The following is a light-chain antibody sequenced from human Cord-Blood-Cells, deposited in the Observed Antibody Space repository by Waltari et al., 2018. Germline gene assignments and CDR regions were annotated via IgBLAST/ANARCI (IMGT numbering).Light chain of an antibody. CDR2: GAS. J-gene: IGKJ2*03. Sequence: EIVLTQSPSTLSLSPGERATLSCRASQSVSSSYLAWYQQKPGQAPRLRIYGASSRATGIPDRFSGSGSGTDFTLTISRLEPEDFAVYYCQQYGSSPSFGQGTKLEIK. CDR1: QSVSSSY. V-gene: IGKV3-20*01. CDR3: QQYGSSPS.